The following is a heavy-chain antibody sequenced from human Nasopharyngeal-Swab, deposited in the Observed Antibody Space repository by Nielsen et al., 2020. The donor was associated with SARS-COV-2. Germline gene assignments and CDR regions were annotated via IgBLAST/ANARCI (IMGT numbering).Heavy chain of an antibody. V-gene: IGHV4-30-4*01. Sequence: SETLSLTCTGSGGSISSYYWSWIRQPPGKGLEWIGYIYYSGSTYYNPSLKSRVTISVDTSKNQFSLKLSSVTAADTAVYYCARGVVPHAGYDYWGQGTLVTVSS. J-gene: IGHJ4*02. CDR3: ARGVVPHAGYDY. D-gene: IGHD2-21*01. CDR2: IYYSGST. CDR1: GGSISSYY.